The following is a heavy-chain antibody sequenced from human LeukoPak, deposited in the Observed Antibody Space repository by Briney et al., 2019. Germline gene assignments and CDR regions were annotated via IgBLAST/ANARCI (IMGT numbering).Heavy chain of an antibody. J-gene: IGHJ4*02. CDR1: VFTFRSYS. V-gene: IGHV3-21*01. CDR3: ARALYDFWSGPFDY. Sequence: GGSLRLSCAASVFTFRSYSMNWVRQAPGKGLGWVSSISSSSSYIYYADSVKGRFTISRDNAKNSLYLQMNSLRAEDTAVYYCARALYDFWSGPFDYWGQGTLVTVSS. CDR2: ISSSSSYI. D-gene: IGHD3-3*01.